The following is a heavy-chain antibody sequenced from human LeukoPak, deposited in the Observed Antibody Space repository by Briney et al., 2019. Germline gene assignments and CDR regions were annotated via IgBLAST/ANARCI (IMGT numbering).Heavy chain of an antibody. Sequence: PSETLSLTCTVSGGSISSYYWSWIRQPPGKGLEWIGYIYYSGSTNYNPSLKSRVTISVDTSKNQFSLKLSSVTAADTAVYYCARDVKEWGCSSTSCYDWFDPWGQGTLVTVSS. CDR3: ARDVKEWGCSSTSCYDWFDP. V-gene: IGHV4-59*01. CDR2: IYYSGST. CDR1: GGSISSYY. D-gene: IGHD2-2*01. J-gene: IGHJ5*02.